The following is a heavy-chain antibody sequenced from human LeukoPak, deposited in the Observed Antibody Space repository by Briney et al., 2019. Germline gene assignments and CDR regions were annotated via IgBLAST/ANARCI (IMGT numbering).Heavy chain of an antibody. D-gene: IGHD5-18*01. CDR3: ARGNVDTPMRVLMQGKRYYYYYYMDV. Sequence: ASVKVSCKASGGTFSSYAISWVRQAPGQGLEWMGGIIPIFGTANYAQKFQGRVTITTDESTSTAYMELSSLRSEDTAVYYCARGNVDTPMRVLMQGKRYYYYYYMDVWGKGTTVTVSS. CDR2: IIPIFGTA. J-gene: IGHJ6*03. V-gene: IGHV1-69*05. CDR1: GGTFSSYA.